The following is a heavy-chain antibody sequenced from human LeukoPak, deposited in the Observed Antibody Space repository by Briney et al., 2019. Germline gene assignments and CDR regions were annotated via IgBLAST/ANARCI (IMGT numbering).Heavy chain of an antibody. D-gene: IGHD6-6*01. J-gene: IGHJ4*02. Sequence: PGGSLRLSCAASGFTFSSYGMHWVRQAPGKGLEWVAVISYDGSYKYYADSVKGRFTISRDNSKNTLYLQMNSLRAEDTAVYYCAKDGRALQLDYWGQGTLVTVSS. CDR2: ISYDGSYK. V-gene: IGHV3-30*18. CDR3: AKDGRALQLDY. CDR1: GFTFSSYG.